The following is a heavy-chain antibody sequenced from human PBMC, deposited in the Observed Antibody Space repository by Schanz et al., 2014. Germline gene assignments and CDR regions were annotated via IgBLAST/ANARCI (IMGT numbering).Heavy chain of an antibody. CDR3: ARDSRYCTGVDCKGDAFDL. J-gene: IGHJ3*01. Sequence: DVQLVESGGGLVQPGGSLRLSCAASGSTFTGHWMSWVRQAPGKGLEWVANIKEDGSKKYYVDSVRGRFTISRDNAKNSLYLQLNSLTAEDTAVYHCARDSRYCTGVDCKGDAFDLWGQGTLVTVS. D-gene: IGHD2-8*02. CDR1: GSTFTGHW. V-gene: IGHV3-7*01. CDR2: IKEDGSKK.